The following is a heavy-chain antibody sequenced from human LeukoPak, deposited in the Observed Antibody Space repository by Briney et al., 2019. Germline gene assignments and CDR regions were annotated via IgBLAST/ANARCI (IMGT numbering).Heavy chain of an antibody. CDR2: INPNSGGT. CDR1: GYTFTGYY. CDR3: ARGPPPYYDILTGYIIMVGGYFDY. D-gene: IGHD3-9*01. J-gene: IGHJ4*02. Sequence: ASVKVSCKASGYTFTGYYMHWVRQAPRQGLEWMGWINPNSGGTNYAQKFQGRVTMTRDTSISTAYMELSRLRSDDTAVYYCARGPPPYYDILTGYIIMVGGYFDYWGQGTLVTVSS. V-gene: IGHV1-2*02.